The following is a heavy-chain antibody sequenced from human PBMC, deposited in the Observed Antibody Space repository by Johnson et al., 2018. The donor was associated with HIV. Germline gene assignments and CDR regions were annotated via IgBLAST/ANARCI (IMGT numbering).Heavy chain of an antibody. J-gene: IGHJ3*02. D-gene: IGHD6-19*01. Sequence: VQLVESGGGLVQPGGSLRLSCAASGFTFSSYDMHWVRQATGKGLEWVSAIGTAGDTYYPGSVQGRFTISRENAMNTLYLQMNSLRAEDTAVYYCAKVYSSGWFFDIWGQGTMVAVSS. CDR1: GFTFSSYD. V-gene: IGHV3-13*01. CDR2: IGTAGDT. CDR3: AKVYSSGWFFDI.